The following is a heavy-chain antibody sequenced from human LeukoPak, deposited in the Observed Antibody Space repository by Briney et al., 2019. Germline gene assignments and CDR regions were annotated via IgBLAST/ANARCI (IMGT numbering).Heavy chain of an antibody. V-gene: IGHV3-21*04. CDR1: GFTFSSYS. CDR2: ISSSSSYI. D-gene: IGHD6-13*01. J-gene: IGHJ4*02. Sequence: GGSLRLSCAASGFTFSSYSMNWVRQAPGKGLEWVSSISSSSSYIYYADSVKGRFTISRDNSKNTLYLQMNSLRAEDTAVYYCARFKYSSSWYAPGEYWGQGTLVTVSS. CDR3: ARFKYSSSWYAPGEY.